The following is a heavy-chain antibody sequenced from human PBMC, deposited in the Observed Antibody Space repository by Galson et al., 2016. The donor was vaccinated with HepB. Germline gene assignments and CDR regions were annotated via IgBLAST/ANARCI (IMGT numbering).Heavy chain of an antibody. J-gene: IGHJ3*01. Sequence: TLSLTCTVSGGSISNGGYYWTWIRQRPGKGLEWIGYIYDSGSTYYNPSLKSRLIISIETFKNQFYLKPSSMPAADTALYYRAVSQVGGDALDVWGQGTMVTVSS. CDR1: GGSISNGGYY. D-gene: IGHD1-26*01. CDR2: IYDSGST. V-gene: IGHV4-31*03. CDR3: AVSQVGGDALDV.